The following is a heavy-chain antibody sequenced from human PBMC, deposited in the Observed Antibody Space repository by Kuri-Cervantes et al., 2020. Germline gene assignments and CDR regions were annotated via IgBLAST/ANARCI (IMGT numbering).Heavy chain of an antibody. Sequence: GESLKISCAASGFTFSSYAMHWVRQAPGKGLEWVAVISYDGSNKYYADSVKGRFTISRDNSKNTLYLQMNSLRAEDTAVYYCARDNVPWAMDSLWIWGQGTMVTV. CDR2: ISYDGSNK. V-gene: IGHV3-30-3*01. CDR3: ARDNVPWAMDSLWI. CDR1: GFTFSSYA. D-gene: IGHD2-2*01. J-gene: IGHJ3*02.